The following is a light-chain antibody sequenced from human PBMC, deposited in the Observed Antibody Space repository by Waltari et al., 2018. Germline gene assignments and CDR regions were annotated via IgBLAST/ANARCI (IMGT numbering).Light chain of an antibody. J-gene: IGLJ3*02. CDR3: QVFDSPTDHQV. CDR1: TLGSKS. CDR2: HDT. Sequence: SYELTQPPPVSVAPGQTARISCEGNTLGSKSTQWYQQKPGQAPVQVVFHDTERPAGIPERFSGSKSGNTATLTITRIEAGDEADYYCQVFDSPTDHQVFGGGTKVTVL. V-gene: IGLV3-21*02.